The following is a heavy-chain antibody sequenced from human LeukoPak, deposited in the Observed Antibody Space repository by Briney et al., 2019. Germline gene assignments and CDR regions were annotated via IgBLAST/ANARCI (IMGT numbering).Heavy chain of an antibody. V-gene: IGHV3-21*01. CDR3: ASEGLYCSSTSCSKEGFDY. Sequence: PGGSLRLSCAASGFTFSSYSMNWVRQAPGKGLEWVPSISSSSSYIYYADSVKGRFTISRDDAKNSLYLQMNSLRAEDTAVYYCASEGLYCSSTSCSKEGFDYWGQGTLVTVSS. CDR1: GFTFSSYS. CDR2: ISSSSSYI. D-gene: IGHD2-2*01. J-gene: IGHJ4*02.